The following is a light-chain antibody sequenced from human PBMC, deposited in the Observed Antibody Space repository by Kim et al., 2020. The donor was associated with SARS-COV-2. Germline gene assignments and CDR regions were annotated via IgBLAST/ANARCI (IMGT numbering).Light chain of an antibody. J-gene: IGLJ3*02. V-gene: IGLV4-69*01. CDR1: SGHSNNA. CDR2: LNSDGSH. Sequence: ASVKLTCTLSSGHSNNAITWNQQQPEKGPRYLMKLNSDGSHSKGDGIPDRFSGSSSGAERYLTISSRQFEDEADYYCQTWGTGIWVFGGGTQLTVL. CDR3: QTWGTGIWV.